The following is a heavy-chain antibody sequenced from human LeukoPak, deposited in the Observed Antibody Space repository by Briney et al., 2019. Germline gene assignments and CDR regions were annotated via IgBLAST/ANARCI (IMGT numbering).Heavy chain of an antibody. CDR3: ARIGYYDSSGYLAGAFDI. V-gene: IGHV5-10-1*01. J-gene: IGHJ3*02. Sequence: GESLKISCRVSGYAFASYWIGWVRQVPGKGLEWMGRIDPSDSYTNYSPSFQGHVTISADKSISTAYLQWSSLKAPDTAMYYCARIGYYDSSGYLAGAFDIWGQGTMVTVSS. D-gene: IGHD3-22*01. CDR1: GYAFASYW. CDR2: IDPSDSYT.